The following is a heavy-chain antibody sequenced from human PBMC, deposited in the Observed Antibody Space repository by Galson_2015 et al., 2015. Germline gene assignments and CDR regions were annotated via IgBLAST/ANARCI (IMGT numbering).Heavy chain of an antibody. V-gene: IGHV3-33*08. Sequence: SLRLSCAASGFTFSSYGMHWVRQAPGKGLEWVAVIWYDGSNKYYADSVKGRFTISRDNSKNTLYLQMNSLRAEDTAVYYCAREVGRIAVAGTFDYWGQGTLVTASS. CDR3: AREVGRIAVAGTFDY. D-gene: IGHD6-19*01. CDR2: IWYDGSNK. CDR1: GFTFSSYG. J-gene: IGHJ4*02.